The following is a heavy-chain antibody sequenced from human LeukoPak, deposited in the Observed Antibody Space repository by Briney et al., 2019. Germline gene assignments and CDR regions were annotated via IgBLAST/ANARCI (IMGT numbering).Heavy chain of an antibody. J-gene: IGHJ4*02. CDR2: ITPLFGTA. V-gene: IGHV1-69*13. Sequence: GASVKVSCKASGGTFSNYAINWVRQAPGQGLEWMGGITPLFGTAKYAQKFQGRVTIIADESTSTAYMELSSLRSEDTAVYYCARDPGITMVRGVGIDYWGQGTLVTVSS. CDR3: ARDPGITMVRGVGIDY. CDR1: GGTFSNYA. D-gene: IGHD3-10*01.